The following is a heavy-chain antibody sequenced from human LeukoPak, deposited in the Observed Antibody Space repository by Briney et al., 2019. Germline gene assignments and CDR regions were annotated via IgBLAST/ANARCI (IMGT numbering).Heavy chain of an antibody. V-gene: IGHV3-48*03. D-gene: IGHD5-18*01. CDR2: ISSSGSTI. J-gene: IGHJ4*02. CDR1: GFTFSSYE. Sequence: GGSLRLSCAASGFTFSSYEMNWVRQAPGKGLEWVSYISSSGSTIYYADSVKGRFTISRDNAKNSLYLQMNSLRAEDTAVYYCARGGYSYGYTYFDYWGQGTPVTVSS. CDR3: ARGGYSYGYTYFDY.